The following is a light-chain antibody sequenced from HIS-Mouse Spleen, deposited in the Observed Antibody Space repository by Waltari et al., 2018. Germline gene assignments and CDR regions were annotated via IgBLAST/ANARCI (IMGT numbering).Light chain of an antibody. V-gene: IGLV3-21*02. CDR1: NIGSKS. CDR3: QVWDSSSDHWV. CDR2: DDS. Sequence: SYVLTQPPSVSVAPGQTARITCGGNNIGSKSVHWYQQKPGQAPVLVVYDDSDRPSGIPGRVSGSNSGNTATLTSSRVEAGDEADYYCQVWDSSSDHWVFGVGTKLTVL. J-gene: IGLJ3*02.